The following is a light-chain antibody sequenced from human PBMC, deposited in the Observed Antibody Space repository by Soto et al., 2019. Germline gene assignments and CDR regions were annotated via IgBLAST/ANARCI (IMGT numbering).Light chain of an antibody. Sequence: AIQMTQSPSSLSASVGDRVTITCRARQGIRNDLGWYQQKPGKAPKLLIYAASSLQSGVPSRFSGSGSGTDFTLTISSLQPEDFATYYCLQDYNYSWTFGQGTKVEIK. CDR1: QGIRND. J-gene: IGKJ1*01. V-gene: IGKV1-6*01. CDR3: LQDYNYSWT. CDR2: AAS.